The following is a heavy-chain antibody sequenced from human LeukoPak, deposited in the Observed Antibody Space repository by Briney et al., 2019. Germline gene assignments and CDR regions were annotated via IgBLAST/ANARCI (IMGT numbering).Heavy chain of an antibody. Sequence: GEPLKISCKGSGYSFTSYWIGWVRQMPGKGLEWMGIIYPGDSDTRYSPSFQGQVTISADKSISTAYLQWSSLKASDTAMYYCARHGGIVATYLLPKDYYYYMDVWGKGTTVTVSS. CDR1: GYSFTSYW. D-gene: IGHD5-12*01. CDR3: ARHGGIVATYLLPKDYYYYMDV. CDR2: IYPGDSDT. J-gene: IGHJ6*03. V-gene: IGHV5-51*01.